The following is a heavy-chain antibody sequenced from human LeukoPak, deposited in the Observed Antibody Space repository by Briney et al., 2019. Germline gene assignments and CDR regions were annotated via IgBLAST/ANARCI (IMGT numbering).Heavy chain of an antibody. J-gene: IGHJ3*02. D-gene: IGHD3-22*01. V-gene: IGHV1-69*05. CDR3: ARDFHPRITMIGYPGAFDI. CDR1: GGTFISYA. Sequence: SVKVSCKASGGTFISYAISWVRQAPGQGLEWMGGIIPIFGTANYAQKFQGRVTITTDESTSTAYMELSSLRSEDTAVYYCARDFHPRITMIGYPGAFDIWGQGTMVTVSS. CDR2: IIPIFGTA.